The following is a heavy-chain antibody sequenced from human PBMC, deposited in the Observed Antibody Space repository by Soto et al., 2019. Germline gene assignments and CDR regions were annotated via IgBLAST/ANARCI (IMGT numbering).Heavy chain of an antibody. CDR2: ISAYNGNT. V-gene: IGHV1-18*01. CDR1: AYTFTSYG. D-gene: IGHD2-15*01. J-gene: IGHJ5*02. Sequence: ASVKVSCKASAYTFTSYGISWVRQAPGQGLEWKGWISAYNGNTNYAQKLQGRVTMTTDTSTSTAYMELRSLRSDDTAVYYCSRYVPDCSGGRCYAPGLDPWGQGSMVTV. CDR3: SRYVPDCSGGRCYAPGLDP.